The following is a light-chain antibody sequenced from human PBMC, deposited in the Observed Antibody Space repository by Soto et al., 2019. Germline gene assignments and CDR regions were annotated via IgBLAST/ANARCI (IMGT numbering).Light chain of an antibody. V-gene: IGKV1-17*01. CDR2: SAS. J-gene: IGKJ4*01. CDR3: LQHNTSPLT. Sequence: DIQMTQSPSSLSASVGDRVTITCRASQGIRNDLGWYQQKPGKAPKLLIYSASSLRSEVPSRFSGSGYGTEFTLTINSLQPEDFAVYYCLQHNTSPLTFGGGTKVEIK. CDR1: QGIRND.